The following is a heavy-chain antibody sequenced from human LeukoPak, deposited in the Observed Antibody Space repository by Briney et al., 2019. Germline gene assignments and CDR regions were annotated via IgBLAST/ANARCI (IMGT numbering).Heavy chain of an antibody. CDR3: AKDPYDYSY. CDR2: ISYDGSNK. D-gene: IGHD4-11*01. V-gene: IGHV3-30-3*01. Sequence: GGSLRLSCAASGFTFSSYAMHWVRQAPGKGLEWVAVISYDGSNKYYADSVKGRFTISRDNSKNTLYLQMNSLRAEDTAVYYCAKDPYDYSYWGQGTLVTVSS. J-gene: IGHJ4*02. CDR1: GFTFSSYA.